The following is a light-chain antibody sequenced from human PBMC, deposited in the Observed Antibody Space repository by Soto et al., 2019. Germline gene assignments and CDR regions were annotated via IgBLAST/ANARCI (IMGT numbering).Light chain of an antibody. CDR1: QSVSSGY. CDR2: GAS. V-gene: IGKV3D-15*01. CDR3: QQYNNWPT. J-gene: IGKJ1*01. Sequence: EIVLTQSPGTLSLSPGDGATLSCRASQSVSSGYLAWYQQKPGQAPRLLIYGASRRATGIPARFSGSGSGTGFTLTISSLQSEDFAVYYCQQYNNWPTFGQGTKVDIK.